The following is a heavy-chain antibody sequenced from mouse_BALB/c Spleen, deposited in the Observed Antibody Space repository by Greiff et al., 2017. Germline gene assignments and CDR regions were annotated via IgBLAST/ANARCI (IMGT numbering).Heavy chain of an antibody. J-gene: IGHJ3*01. CDR3: ARDYYRFLFAY. Sequence: VHVKQSGPELVKPGASVKMSCKASGYTFTSYVMHWVKQKPGQGLEWIGYINPYNDGTKYNEKFKGKATLTSDKSSSTAYMELSSLTSEDSAVYYCARDYYRFLFAYWGQGTLVTVSA. CDR2: INPYNDGT. D-gene: IGHD2-14*01. CDR1: GYTFTSYV. V-gene: IGHV1-14*01.